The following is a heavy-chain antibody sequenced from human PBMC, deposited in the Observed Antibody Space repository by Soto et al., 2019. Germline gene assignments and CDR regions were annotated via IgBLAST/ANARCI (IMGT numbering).Heavy chain of an antibody. D-gene: IGHD5-12*01. V-gene: IGHV3-23*01. CDR2: ISGSGSTT. CDR1: GFSICYYS. CDR3: AKGSRGYSGYVFDY. J-gene: IGHJ4*02. Sequence: VGSLILSYASSGFSICYYSMNWIRQAPGKGLEWVSSISGSGSTTYYADSVRGRFTISRDNSKNTLYLQMNSLRAEDTAVYYCAKGSRGYSGYVFDYWGQGTLVTVSS.